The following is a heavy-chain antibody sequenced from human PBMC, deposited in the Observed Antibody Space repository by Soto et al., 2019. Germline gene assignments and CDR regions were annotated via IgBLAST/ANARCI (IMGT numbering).Heavy chain of an antibody. CDR3: ARHEVEGSGRWENYYYGMDV. CDR1: GGTFSNYA. D-gene: IGHD3-10*01. J-gene: IGHJ6*02. CDR2: IIPIFGIG. V-gene: IGHV1-69*10. Sequence: GASVKVSCKASGGTFSNYAISWVRQAPGQGLEWMGGIIPIFGIGNYPQKFQGRVTITADKSTSSAYMELSSLRSEDTAVYYCARHEVEGSGRWENYYYGMDVWGQGTTVTVSS.